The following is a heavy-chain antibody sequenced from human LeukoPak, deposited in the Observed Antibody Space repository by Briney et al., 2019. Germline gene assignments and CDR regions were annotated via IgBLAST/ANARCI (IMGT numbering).Heavy chain of an antibody. Sequence: GGSLRLSCAASGFTVSSNYMSWVRQAPGKGLEWVSVIYSGGSTYYADSVKGRFTISRDNSKNTLYLQMNSLRAEDTAAYYCALGLYSSSWYYFDYWGQGTLVTVSS. CDR2: IYSGGST. CDR3: ALGLYSSSWYYFDY. D-gene: IGHD6-13*01. CDR1: GFTVSSNY. J-gene: IGHJ4*02. V-gene: IGHV3-66*01.